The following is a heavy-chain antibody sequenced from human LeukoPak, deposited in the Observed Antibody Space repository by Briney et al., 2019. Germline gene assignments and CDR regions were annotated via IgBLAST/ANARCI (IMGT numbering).Heavy chain of an antibody. V-gene: IGHV4-31*03. CDR3: ARSDYHNSGSHTVFDAFDI. Sequence: SQTLSLTCTVSGGSITSGGYFWSWIRQHPGKGLEWIGYISYSGNTYYNPSLKSRLTISVDTSKNQFSLKLSFVTAADTAMYYCARSDYHNSGSHTVFDAFDIWGQGTRVTVSS. D-gene: IGHD3-10*01. CDR1: GGSITSGGYF. J-gene: IGHJ3*02. CDR2: ISYSGNT.